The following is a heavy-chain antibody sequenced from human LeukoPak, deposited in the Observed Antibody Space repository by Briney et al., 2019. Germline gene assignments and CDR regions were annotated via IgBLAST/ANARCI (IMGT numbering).Heavy chain of an antibody. CDR1: GGSISSGGYY. CDR2: IYHSGST. J-gene: IGHJ4*02. V-gene: IGHV4-30-2*01. D-gene: IGHD1/OR15-1a*01. CDR3: AGEMGNSHDY. Sequence: SETLSLTCTVSGGSISSGGYYWSWIRQPPGKGLEWIGYIYHSGSTYYNPSLKSRVTISVDRSKNQFSLKLSSVTAADTAVYYCAGEMGNSHDYWGQGTLVTVSS.